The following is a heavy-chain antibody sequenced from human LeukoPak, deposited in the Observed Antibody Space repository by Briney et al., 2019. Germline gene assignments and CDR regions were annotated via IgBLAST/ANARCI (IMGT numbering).Heavy chain of an antibody. Sequence: PEGSLRLSCAASGFTFGSYGIHWVRQAPGKGLEWVAFIRYDGSNQYYAESVKGRFTISRDNSKNTLYLQVSSLRADDTAVYYCAKDRVAHCSGGTCSVDYWGQGTLVTVSS. D-gene: IGHD2-15*01. CDR3: AKDRVAHCSGGTCSVDY. J-gene: IGHJ4*02. V-gene: IGHV3-30*02. CDR2: IRYDGSNQ. CDR1: GFTFGSYG.